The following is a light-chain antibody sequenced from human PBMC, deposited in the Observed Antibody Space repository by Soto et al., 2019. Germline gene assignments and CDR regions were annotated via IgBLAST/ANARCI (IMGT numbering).Light chain of an antibody. CDR3: QQYGSSPLT. J-gene: IGKJ4*01. Sequence: EIGLTQSPGTLSLSQRERATLSCRAIQSVSSSYLAWYQQKPGQAPRLLIYGASSRATGIPDRFSGSGSGTDFTLTISRLEPEDFAVYYCQQYGSSPLTFGGGTKVDIK. CDR2: GAS. CDR1: QSVSSSY. V-gene: IGKV3-20*01.